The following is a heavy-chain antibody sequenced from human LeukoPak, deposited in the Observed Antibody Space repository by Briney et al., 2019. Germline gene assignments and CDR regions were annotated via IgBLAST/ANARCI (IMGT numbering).Heavy chain of an antibody. CDR1: GTRCTSER. V-gene: IGHV1-46*01. D-gene: IGHD5-24*01. J-gene: IGHJ1*01. Sequence: ASVKVSCKASGTRCTSERMCRLRQAPGQGLEWMGIINPSGGSTNYPQKFQGRVTMTRDTSTSAVYMELSSLRCEDTAVYPGAEGRDGENSEDFQHWGQGTLVTVSS. CDR2: INPSGGST. CDR3: AEGRDGENSEDFQH.